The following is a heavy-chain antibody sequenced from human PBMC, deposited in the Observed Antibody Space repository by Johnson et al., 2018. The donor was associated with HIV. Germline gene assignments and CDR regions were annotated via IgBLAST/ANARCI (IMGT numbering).Heavy chain of an antibody. Sequence: QVQLVESGGGVVQPGRSLRLSCAASGFTFSSYAMHWVRQPPGKGLEWVAVISYGGSNKYYADSVKGRFTISSDNSKNTLYLQMNSLRAEDTAVYYCASFAAAGDAFDIWGQGTMVTVSS. D-gene: IGHD6-13*01. CDR2: ISYGGSNK. CDR1: GFTFSSYA. J-gene: IGHJ3*02. CDR3: ASFAAAGDAFDI. V-gene: IGHV3-30-3*01.